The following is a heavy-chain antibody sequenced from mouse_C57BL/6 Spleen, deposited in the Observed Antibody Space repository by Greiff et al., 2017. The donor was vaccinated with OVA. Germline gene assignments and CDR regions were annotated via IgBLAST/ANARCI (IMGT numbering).Heavy chain of an antibody. CDR3: ARSGANWDSAMDD. D-gene: IGHD4-1*01. J-gene: IGHJ4*01. Sequence: EVQLQQSGPELVKPGASVKMSCKASGYTFTDYNMHWVKQSPGKSLEWIGYINPNNGGTSYNQKFKGKATLTVNKSSSTAYMELRSLTSEESAVYYCARSGANWDSAMDDWGQGTSVTVSS. V-gene: IGHV1-22*01. CDR1: GYTFTDYN. CDR2: INPNNGGT.